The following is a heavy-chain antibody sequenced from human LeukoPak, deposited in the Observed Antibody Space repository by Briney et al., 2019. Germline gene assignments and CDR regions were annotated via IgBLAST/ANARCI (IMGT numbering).Heavy chain of an antibody. V-gene: IGHV1-18*01. CDR2: ISAYDGNI. CDR3: ARATSQDYDFWSGYYSYYYYYYMDV. J-gene: IGHJ6*03. CDR1: GLTFSNYG. Sequence: ASVKVSCKASGLTFSNYGITWVRQAPGQGLEWVGWISAYDGNINYAQKFQGRVTMTTDTSTSTAHMELRSLRYDDTAVYYCARATSQDYDFWSGYYSYYYYYYMDVWGKGTTVTVSS. D-gene: IGHD3-3*01.